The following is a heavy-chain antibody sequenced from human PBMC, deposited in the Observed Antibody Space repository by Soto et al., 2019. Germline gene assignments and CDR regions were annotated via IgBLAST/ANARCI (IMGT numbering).Heavy chain of an antibody. CDR2: IYHSGST. D-gene: IGHD4-17*01. J-gene: IGHJ5*02. V-gene: IGHV4-4*02. CDR3: ARGLGYCYYARLRMGWFDL. Sequence: QVQLQGSGPGLVKPSGTLSLTCAVSGGSISSSNWWSWVRQPPGKGLEWIGEIYHSGSTNYNPSRQSRVSISVDKSKIQFSLKLSSVTAADTAVYYCARGLGYCYYARLRMGWFDLWGQGTLVTVSS. CDR1: GGSISSSNW.